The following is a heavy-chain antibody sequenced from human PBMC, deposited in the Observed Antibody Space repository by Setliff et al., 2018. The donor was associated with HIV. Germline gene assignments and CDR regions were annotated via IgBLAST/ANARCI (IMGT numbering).Heavy chain of an antibody. CDR3: ARQTYYYDNSGHNWFDP. CDR1: GASISSGGYY. J-gene: IGHJ5*02. Sequence: SETLSLTCTVSGASISSGGYYWSWIRQHPGKGLEWIGYINTSGTTNYNPSLKSRVTISVDTSKNQFSLKLSSVTAADTAVYFCARQTYYYDNSGHNWFDPWGQGTLVTVSS. V-gene: IGHV4-61*08. D-gene: IGHD3-22*01. CDR2: INTSGTT.